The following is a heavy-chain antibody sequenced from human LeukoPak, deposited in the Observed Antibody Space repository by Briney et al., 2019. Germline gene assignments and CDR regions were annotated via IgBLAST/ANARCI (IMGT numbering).Heavy chain of an antibody. Sequence: GGFLRLSCAASGFTFSSHYMDWVRQAPGKGLEWVAIIKEDGSEKYYADSVKGRFTISRDNAKNTLYLQMNSLRAEDTAVYFYARDPGYCSDSRCYTRMDVWGQGTTVTVPS. D-gene: IGHD2-15*01. CDR2: IKEDGSEK. J-gene: IGHJ6*02. CDR1: GFTFSSHY. V-gene: IGHV3-7*01. CDR3: ARDPGYCSDSRCYTRMDV.